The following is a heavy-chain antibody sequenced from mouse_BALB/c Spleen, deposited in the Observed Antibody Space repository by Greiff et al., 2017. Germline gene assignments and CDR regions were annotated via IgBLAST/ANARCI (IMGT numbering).Heavy chain of an antibody. J-gene: IGHJ3*01. Sequence: QEQLKQSGAELVRPGSSVKISCKASGYAFSSYWMNWVKQRPGQGLEWIGQIYPGDGDTNYNGKFKGKATLTADKSSSTAYMQLSSLTSEDSAVYFCARSTGTGGFAYWGQGTLVTVSA. V-gene: IGHV1-80*01. D-gene: IGHD4-1*01. CDR2: IYPGDGDT. CDR1: GYAFSSYW. CDR3: ARSTGTGGFAY.